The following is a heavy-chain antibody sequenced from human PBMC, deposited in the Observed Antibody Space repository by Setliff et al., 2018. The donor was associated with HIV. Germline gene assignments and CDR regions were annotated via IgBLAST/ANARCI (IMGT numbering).Heavy chain of an antibody. CDR2: IYYTGST. V-gene: IGHV4-4*07. D-gene: IGHD3-10*01. CDR3: ARSIYGSGTYPLDV. CDR1: GNSFSGYH. Sequence: KPSETLSLTCNYSGNSFSGYHRNWIRQPAGKGLEWLGRIYYTGSTEYNPSLKSRLTMSMDTSKDQFSLRLVSLTTADTAVYYCARSIYGSGTYPLDVWGPGTLVTVSS. J-gene: IGHJ4*02.